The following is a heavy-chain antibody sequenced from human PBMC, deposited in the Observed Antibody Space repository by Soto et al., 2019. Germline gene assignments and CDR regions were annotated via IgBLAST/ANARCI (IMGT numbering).Heavy chain of an antibody. V-gene: IGHV1-69*06. CDR1: GGTFNNFA. J-gene: IGHJ6*02. CDR3: ARGTYCRGIGCYGGYYSYYDMDV. D-gene: IGHD2-15*01. CDR2: IIPIFDSP. Sequence: QVQLVQSGAEVKKPGSSVKVSCKASGGTFNNFAINWVRLAPGQGLEWMGGIIPIFDSPNYAQKFKDRVTITADKPTTTAYMELSSLTSDDTAIYYCARGTYCRGIGCYGGYYSYYDMDVWGQGTTVSVSS.